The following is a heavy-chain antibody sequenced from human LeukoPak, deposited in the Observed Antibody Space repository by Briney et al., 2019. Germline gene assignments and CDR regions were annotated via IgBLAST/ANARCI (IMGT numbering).Heavy chain of an antibody. D-gene: IGHD5-18*01. CDR1: GFTFSSYW. V-gene: IGHV3-7*01. CDR3: AKEGGDEGYSYGSSYYFDY. CDR2: IKQDGSEK. Sequence: PGGSLRLSCAASGFTFSSYWMSWVRQAPGKGLEWVANIKQDGSEKYYVDSVKGRFTISRDNAKNSLYLQMNSLRAEDTAVYYCAKEGGDEGYSYGSSYYFDYWGQGTLVTVSS. J-gene: IGHJ4*02.